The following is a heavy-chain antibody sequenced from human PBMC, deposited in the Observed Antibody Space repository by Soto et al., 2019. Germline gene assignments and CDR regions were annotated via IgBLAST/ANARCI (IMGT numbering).Heavy chain of an antibody. V-gene: IGHV3-53*01. J-gene: IGHJ6*02. CDR3: AKVATQHYYYYGMDV. Sequence: GGSLRLSCAASGFTVSSNYMSWVRQAPGKGLEWVSVIYSGGSTYYADSVKGRFTISRHNSKNTLYLQMNSLRAEDTAVYYCAKVATQHYYYYGMDVWGQGTTVTVSS. CDR1: GFTVSSNY. CDR2: IYSGGST. D-gene: IGHD5-12*01.